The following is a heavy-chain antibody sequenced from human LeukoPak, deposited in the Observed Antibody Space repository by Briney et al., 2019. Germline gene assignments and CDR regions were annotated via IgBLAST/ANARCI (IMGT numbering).Heavy chain of an antibody. Sequence: GGSLRLSCAASGFTFSSYAMHWVRQAPGKGLEWVAVISYDGSNKYYADSVKGRFTISRDNSKNTLYLQMNSLRAEDTAVHYCARGQRWLQFFDYWGQGTLVTVSS. CDR1: GFTFSSYA. D-gene: IGHD5-24*01. V-gene: IGHV3-30*04. CDR2: ISYDGSNK. J-gene: IGHJ4*02. CDR3: ARGQRWLQFFDY.